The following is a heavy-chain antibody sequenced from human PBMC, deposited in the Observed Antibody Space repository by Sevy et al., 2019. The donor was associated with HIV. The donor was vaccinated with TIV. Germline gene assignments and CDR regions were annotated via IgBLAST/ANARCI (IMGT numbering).Heavy chain of an antibody. Sequence: GGSLRLSCAASGFSFDDYAMHWVRQAPGKGLEWVSLVTWDGGATYYADSVKCRFTISRDNSKNSLYLQMNSLRTEDTALYYCARDREYSGYGAFDNWGQGTLVTVSS. CDR3: ARDREYSGYGAFDN. J-gene: IGHJ4*02. D-gene: IGHD5-12*01. CDR2: VTWDGGAT. CDR1: GFSFDDYA. V-gene: IGHV3-43D*04.